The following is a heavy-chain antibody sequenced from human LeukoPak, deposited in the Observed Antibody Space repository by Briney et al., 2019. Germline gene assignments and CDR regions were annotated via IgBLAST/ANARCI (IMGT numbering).Heavy chain of an antibody. CDR3: AKDLYSGYDSLDY. CDR1: GFTVSSNE. Sequence: PGGSLRLSCAASGFTVSSNEMSWVRQAPGKGLEWVSAFLGSGDTTYYADSVKGRFTISRDNSKSTLYLQMSSLRAEDTAVYYCAKDLYSGYDSLDYWGQGTLVTVSS. CDR2: FLGSGDTT. D-gene: IGHD5-12*01. V-gene: IGHV3-23*01. J-gene: IGHJ4*02.